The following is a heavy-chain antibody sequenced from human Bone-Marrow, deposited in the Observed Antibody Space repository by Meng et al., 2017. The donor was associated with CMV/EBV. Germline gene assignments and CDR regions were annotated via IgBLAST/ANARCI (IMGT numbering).Heavy chain of an antibody. J-gene: IGHJ5*02. D-gene: IGHD2-21*01. CDR3: AMVMKRYLVTWFDP. CDR1: GFTFSSYW. V-gene: IGHV3-74*01. CDR2: INSDGSST. Sequence: GESLKISCAASGFTFSSYWMHWVRQAPGKGLVWVSRINSDGSSTSYADSVKGRFTISRDNAKNTLYLQMNSLRAEDTAVYYCAMVMKRYLVTWFDPCGQGTLDTVSS.